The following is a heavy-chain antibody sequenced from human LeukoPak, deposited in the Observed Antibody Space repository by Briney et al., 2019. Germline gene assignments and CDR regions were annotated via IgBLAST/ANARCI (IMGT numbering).Heavy chain of an antibody. V-gene: IGHV4-59*01. CDR3: ARVGDYYDSSGYPFDY. D-gene: IGHD3-22*01. CDR2: IYYSGST. CDR1: GGSISSYY. Sequence: PSETLSLTCTVSGGSISSYYWSWIRQPPGKGLEWIGYIYYSGSTNYNPSLKSRVTISVDTSKNQFSLKLSSVTAADTAVYYCARVGDYYDSSGYPFDYWGQGTLVTVSS. J-gene: IGHJ4*02.